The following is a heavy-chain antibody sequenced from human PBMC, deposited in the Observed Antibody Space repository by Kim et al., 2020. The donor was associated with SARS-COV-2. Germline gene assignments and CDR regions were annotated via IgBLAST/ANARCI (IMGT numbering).Heavy chain of an antibody. CDR1: GGTFSSYV. CDR3: ARGVGQVYYFDY. D-gene: IGHD1-26*01. J-gene: IGHJ4*02. CDR2: IIRVFGLV. Sequence: SVKVSCKVSGGTFSSYVISWVRQAPGQGLEWMGGIIRVFGLVKYGQKFKGRVTITADESTSTAYMELSSLRSEDTAMYYCARGVGQVYYFDYWGQGTLVTVSS. V-gene: IGHV1-69*13.